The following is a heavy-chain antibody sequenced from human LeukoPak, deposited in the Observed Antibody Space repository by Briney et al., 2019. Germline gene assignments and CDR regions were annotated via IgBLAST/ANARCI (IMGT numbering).Heavy chain of an antibody. Sequence: GGSLRLSCAASGFTFSSYDMHWVRQATGKGLEWVSAIGTAGDTYYPGSVKGRFTISRENAKNSLYLQMNSLGAGDTAVYYCARVTHYYDSSGYYYGYYFDYWGQGTLVTVSS. J-gene: IGHJ4*02. CDR3: ARVTHYYDSSGYYYGYYFDY. CDR1: GFTFSSYD. D-gene: IGHD3-22*01. CDR2: IGTAGDT. V-gene: IGHV3-13*01.